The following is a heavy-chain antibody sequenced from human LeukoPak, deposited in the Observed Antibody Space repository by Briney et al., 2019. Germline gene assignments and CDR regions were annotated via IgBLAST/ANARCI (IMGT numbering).Heavy chain of an antibody. D-gene: IGHD3-22*01. CDR2: IIPIFGTA. CDR3: ARSKTQYYYDSSGYYGSDY. V-gene: IGHV1-69*05. J-gene: IGHJ4*02. CDR1: GGTFISYA. Sequence: SVKVSCKASGGTFISYAISWVRQAPGQGLEWMGGIIPIFGTANYAQKFQGRVTITTDESTSTAYMELSSLRSENTAVYYCARSKTQYYYDSSGYYGSDYWGQGTLVTVSS.